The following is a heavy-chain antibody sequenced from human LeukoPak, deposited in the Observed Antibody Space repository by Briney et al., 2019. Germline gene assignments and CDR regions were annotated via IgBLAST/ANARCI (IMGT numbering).Heavy chain of an antibody. CDR2: INIISSEI. CDR1: GFTFSSYS. CDR3: ARDSGIAVRDYYGMDV. Sequence: GGSLRLSCAASGFTFSSYSMNWVRQAPGKGLEWVSYINIISSEIYYGDSVKGRFTISTDNAKNSVYLQMNSLRDEDTAVYYCARDSGIAVRDYYGMDVWGQGTTVTVSS. J-gene: IGHJ6*02. V-gene: IGHV3-48*02. D-gene: IGHD6-19*01.